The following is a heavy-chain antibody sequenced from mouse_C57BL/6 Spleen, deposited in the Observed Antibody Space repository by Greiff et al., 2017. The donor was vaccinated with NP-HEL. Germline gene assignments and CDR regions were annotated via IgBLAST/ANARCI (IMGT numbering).Heavy chain of an antibody. V-gene: IGHV5-4*01. D-gene: IGHD4-1*01. CDR2: ISDGGSYT. J-gene: IGHJ3*01. CDR3: ARDRDWDGFAY. CDR1: GFTFSSYA. Sequence: EVQRVESGGGLVKPGGSLKLSCAASGFTFSSYAMSWVRQTPEKRLEWVATISDGGSYTYYPDNVKGRFTISRDNAKNNLYLQMSHLKSEDTAMYYCARDRDWDGFAYWGQGTLVTVSA.